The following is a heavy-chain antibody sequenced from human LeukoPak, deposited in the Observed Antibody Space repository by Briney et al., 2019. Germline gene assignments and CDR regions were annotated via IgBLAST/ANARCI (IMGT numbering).Heavy chain of an antibody. Sequence: GGSLRLSCAASGFTVSSNCINWVRQAPGKGLEWVSVIYSRGSTYYADSVKGRFTISRDNSKNTLYLQMESLRAEDTAVYYCARSQFGSGGMDVWGQGTTVTVSS. J-gene: IGHJ6*02. CDR1: GFTVSSNC. CDR2: IYSRGST. CDR3: ARSQFGSGGMDV. V-gene: IGHV3-53*01. D-gene: IGHD3-10*01.